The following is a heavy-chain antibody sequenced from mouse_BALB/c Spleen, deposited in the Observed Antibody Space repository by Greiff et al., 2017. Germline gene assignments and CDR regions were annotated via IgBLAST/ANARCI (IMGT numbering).Heavy chain of an antibody. J-gene: IGHJ4*01. CDR1: GYTFTSYW. CDR2: IDPSDSYT. D-gene: IGHD2-4*01. Sequence: VQLQQSGAELVKPGASVKLSCKASGYTFTSYWMHWVKQRPGQGLEWIGEIDPSDSYTNYNQKFKGKATLTVDKSSSTAYMQLSSLTSEDSAVYYCARGRVYYDYDGAMDYWGQGTSVTVSS. V-gene: IGHV1-69*02. CDR3: ARGRVYYDYDGAMDY.